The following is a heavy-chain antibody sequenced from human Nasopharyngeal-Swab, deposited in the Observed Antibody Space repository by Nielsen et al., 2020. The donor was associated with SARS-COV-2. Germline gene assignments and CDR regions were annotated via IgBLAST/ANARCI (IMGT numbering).Heavy chain of an antibody. CDR1: GGSISSGSYY. D-gene: IGHD3-3*01. Sequence: SETLSLTCTVSGGSISSGSYYWSWIRQPAGKGLEWIGRIYTSGSTNYNPSLKSRVTISVDTSKNQFSLKLSSVTAADTAVYYCASCYDFCDYFDYWGQGTLVTVSS. V-gene: IGHV4-61*02. CDR3: ASCYDFCDYFDY. CDR2: IYTSGST. J-gene: IGHJ4*02.